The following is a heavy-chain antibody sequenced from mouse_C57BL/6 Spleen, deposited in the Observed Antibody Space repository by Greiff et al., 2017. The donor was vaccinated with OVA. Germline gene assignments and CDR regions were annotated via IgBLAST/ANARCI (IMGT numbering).Heavy chain of an antibody. CDR2: INPNNGGT. D-gene: IGHD2-4*01. CDR1: GYTFTDYN. Sequence: EVQLQQSGPELVKPGASVKIPCKASGYTFTDYNMDWVKQSHGKSLEWIGDINPNNGGTIYNQKFKGKATLTVDKSSSTAYMELRSLTSEDTAVYYGARWGLRGPYFDYWGQGTTLTVSS. J-gene: IGHJ2*01. V-gene: IGHV1-18*01. CDR3: ARWGLRGPYFDY.